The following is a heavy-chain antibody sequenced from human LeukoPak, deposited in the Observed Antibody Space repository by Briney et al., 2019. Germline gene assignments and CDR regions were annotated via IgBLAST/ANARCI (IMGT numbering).Heavy chain of an antibody. CDR2: ISGSGGST. Sequence: GGSLRLPCAASGFTFSSYAMSWVRQAPGKGLEWVSAISGSGGSTYYADSVKGRFTISRDNSKNTLYLQMNSLRAEDTAVYYCAKVQGYCTNGVCSDYYYYGMDVWGQGTTVTVSS. CDR3: AKVQGYCTNGVCSDYYYYGMDV. J-gene: IGHJ6*02. D-gene: IGHD2-8*01. V-gene: IGHV3-23*01. CDR1: GFTFSSYA.